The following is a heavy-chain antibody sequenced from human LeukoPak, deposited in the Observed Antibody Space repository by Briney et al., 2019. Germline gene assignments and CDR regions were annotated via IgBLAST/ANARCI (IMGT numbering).Heavy chain of an antibody. CDR2: ISSDGSTK. Sequence: PGGSLRLSCAASGFTFSSYAMHWVRQAPGKGLEWVAVISSDGSTKYYTDSVKGRFTISRDNSKNTLYLQMNSLRAEDTAVYYCAKDLSPETGDAFQIWGQGTMVTVSS. CDR3: AKDLSPETGDAFQI. J-gene: IGHJ3*02. V-gene: IGHV3-30*18. CDR1: GFTFSSYA. D-gene: IGHD1-14*01.